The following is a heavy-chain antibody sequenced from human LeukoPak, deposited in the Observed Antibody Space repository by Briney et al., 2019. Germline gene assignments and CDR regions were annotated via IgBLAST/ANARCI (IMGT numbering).Heavy chain of an antibody. CDR2: INYSSRN. V-gene: IGHV4-61*01. D-gene: IGHD2-15*01. Sequence: SEPLTLTSTASGGSVSSGSYYWSWIPQPPGKGMEWIGYINYSSRNNYSPSLKSRVTISVDTSKNQFSLKLTSVTAADTAVYYCATRPPAGYYEPYLDYWGQGTLVTVSS. CDR1: GGSVSSGSYY. J-gene: IGHJ4*02. CDR3: ATRPPAGYYEPYLDY.